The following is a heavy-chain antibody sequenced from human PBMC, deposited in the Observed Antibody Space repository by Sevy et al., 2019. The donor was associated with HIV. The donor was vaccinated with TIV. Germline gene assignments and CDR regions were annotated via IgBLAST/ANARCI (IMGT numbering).Heavy chain of an antibody. CDR3: ARDNQQAVAGPCTFDY. J-gene: IGHJ4*02. D-gene: IGHD6-19*01. Sequence: GGSLRLSCAASGFTFSSYSMNWVRQAPGKGLEWVSSISSSSYIYYADSVKGRFTISRDNAKNSLYLQMNSLRAEDTAVYYCARDNQQAVAGPCTFDYWGQGTLVTVSS. V-gene: IGHV3-21*01. CDR1: GFTFSSYS. CDR2: ISSSSYI.